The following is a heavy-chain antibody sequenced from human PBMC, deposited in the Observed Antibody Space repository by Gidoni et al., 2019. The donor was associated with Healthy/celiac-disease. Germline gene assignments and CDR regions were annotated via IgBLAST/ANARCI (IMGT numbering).Heavy chain of an antibody. CDR3: ARLTYYDFWSGYSPYYYYYGMDV. CDR2: IYYSGST. J-gene: IGHJ6*02. Sequence: QLQLQESGPGLVKPSETLSLTCTVSGGSLSSSSYYWGWIRQPPGKGLEWIGSIYYSGSTYYNPSRKSRVTISVDTSKNQFSLKLSSVTAADTAVYYCARLTYYDFWSGYSPYYYYYGMDVWGQGTTVTVSS. D-gene: IGHD3-3*01. CDR1: GGSLSSSSYY. V-gene: IGHV4-39*01.